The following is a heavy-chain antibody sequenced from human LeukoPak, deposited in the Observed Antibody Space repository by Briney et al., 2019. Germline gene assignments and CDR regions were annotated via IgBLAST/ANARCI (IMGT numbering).Heavy chain of an antibody. J-gene: IGHJ3*02. V-gene: IGHV3-30*18. D-gene: IGHD3-22*01. CDR3: AKLPPDSSGYRDAFDI. CDR2: ISYDGSNK. Sequence: PGGSLRLSCAASGFTFSSYGMHWVRQAPGKGLEWVAVISYDGSNKYYADSVKGRFTISRDNSKNTLYLQMNSLRAEDTAVYYCAKLPPDSSGYRDAFDIWGQGTMVTVSS. CDR1: GFTFSSYG.